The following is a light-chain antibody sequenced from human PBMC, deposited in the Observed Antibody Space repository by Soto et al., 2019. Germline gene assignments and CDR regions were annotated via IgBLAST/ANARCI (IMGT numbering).Light chain of an antibody. Sequence: QSVLTQPPSVSEAPRQRVTISCSGSSSIIGNNAVNWYQQLPGKAPKLLIYYDDLLPSGVSDRFSGSKSGTSASLAISGLQSVDEADYYCAAWDDSLNGYVFGTGTKVTV. CDR2: YDD. J-gene: IGLJ1*01. CDR3: AAWDDSLNGYV. V-gene: IGLV1-36*01. CDR1: SSIIGNNA.